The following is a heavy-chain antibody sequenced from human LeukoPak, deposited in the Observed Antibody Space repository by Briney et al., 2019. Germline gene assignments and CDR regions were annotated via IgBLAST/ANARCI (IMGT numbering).Heavy chain of an antibody. CDR3: ALVGASWSFNY. J-gene: IGHJ4*02. CDR1: GYTFTGYY. Sequence: ASVKVSCKASGYTFTGYYMHWVRQAPGQGLEWMGWINPNSGDTNYAQKFQGRVTMTRDTSISTAYMELSRLRSDDTAVYYCALVGASWSFNYWGQGTLVTVSS. CDR2: INPNSGDT. V-gene: IGHV1-2*02. D-gene: IGHD1-26*01.